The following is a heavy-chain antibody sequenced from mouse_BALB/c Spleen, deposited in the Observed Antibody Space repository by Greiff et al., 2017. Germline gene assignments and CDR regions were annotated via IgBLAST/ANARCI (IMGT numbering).Heavy chain of an antibody. V-gene: IGHV5-6-2*01. J-gene: IGHJ4*01. Sequence: VKLVESGGGLVKLGGSLKLSCAASGFTFSSYYMSWVRQTPEKRLELVAAINSNGGSTYYPDTVKGRFTISRDNAKNTLYLQMSSLKSEDTALYYCARHGFTTVVATAMDYWGQGTSVTVSS. CDR2: INSNGGST. CDR3: ARHGFTTVVATAMDY. CDR1: GFTFSSYY. D-gene: IGHD1-1*01.